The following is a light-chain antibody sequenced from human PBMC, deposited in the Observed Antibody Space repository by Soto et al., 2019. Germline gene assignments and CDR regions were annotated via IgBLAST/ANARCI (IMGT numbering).Light chain of an antibody. CDR3: SSYTSSSTLRV. CDR1: NSDIGAYNY. V-gene: IGLV2-14*01. J-gene: IGLJ1*01. CDR2: EVS. Sequence: QSALTQPASVSGFPGQSITISCTGTNSDIGAYNYVSWYQHHPGKAPKLMIFEVSDRPSGVSYRFSGSKSGNVASLTISWLQPEDEADYYCSSYTSSSTLRVFGAGTKVTVL.